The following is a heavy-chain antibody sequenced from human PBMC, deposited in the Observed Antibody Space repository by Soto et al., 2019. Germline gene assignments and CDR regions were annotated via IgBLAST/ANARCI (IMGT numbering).Heavy chain of an antibody. J-gene: IGHJ4*02. CDR1: GLTFSSYA. V-gene: IGHV3-23*01. D-gene: IGHD6-13*01. CDR3: AKSIAAPSGPFDY. CDR2: ISGSGGST. Sequence: PGGSLRLSCAASGLTFSSYAMSWVRQAPGKGLEWVSAISGSGGSTYYADSVKGRFTISRDNSKNTLYLQMNSLRAEDTAVYYCAKSIAAPSGPFDYWGQGTLVTVSS.